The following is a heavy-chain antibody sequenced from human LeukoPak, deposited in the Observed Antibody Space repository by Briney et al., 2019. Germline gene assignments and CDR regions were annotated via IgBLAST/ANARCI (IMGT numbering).Heavy chain of an antibody. D-gene: IGHD7-27*01. CDR3: AKMIVSGELDLGYFDY. V-gene: IGHV3-48*04. CDR2: ISSSSSTI. Sequence: GGSLRLSCAASGFTFSSYSMNWVRQAPGKGLEWVSYISSSSSTIYYADSVKGRFTISRDNAKNSLYLQMNSLRAEDTAVYYCAKMIVSGELDLGYFDYWGQGTLVTVSS. J-gene: IGHJ4*02. CDR1: GFTFSSYS.